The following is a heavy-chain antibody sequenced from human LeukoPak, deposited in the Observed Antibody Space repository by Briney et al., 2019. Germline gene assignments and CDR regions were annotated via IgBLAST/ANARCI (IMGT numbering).Heavy chain of an antibody. Sequence: GGSLRLSCAASGFTFSSYGMHWVRQAPGKGLEWVAVISYDGSNKYCADSVKGRFTISRDNSKNTLYLQMNSLRAEDTAVYYCAKGISFDPWGQGTLVTVSS. V-gene: IGHV3-30*18. J-gene: IGHJ5*02. CDR3: AKGISFDP. CDR2: ISYDGSNK. CDR1: GFTFSSYG. D-gene: IGHD3-3*01.